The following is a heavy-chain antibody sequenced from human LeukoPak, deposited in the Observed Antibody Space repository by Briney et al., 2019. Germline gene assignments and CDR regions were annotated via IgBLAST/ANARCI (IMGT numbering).Heavy chain of an antibody. D-gene: IGHD6-13*01. V-gene: IGHV1-8*01. CDR2: MNPNSGNT. CDR1: GYTFTSYD. CDR3: ARGVKTGGIAAANYYMDV. J-gene: IGHJ6*03. Sequence: RASVKVSCKASGYTFTSYDINWVRQATGQGLEWMGWMNPNSGNTGYAQKFQGRVTMTRNTSISTAYMELSSLRSEDTAVYYCARGVKTGGIAAANYYMDVWGKGTTVTISS.